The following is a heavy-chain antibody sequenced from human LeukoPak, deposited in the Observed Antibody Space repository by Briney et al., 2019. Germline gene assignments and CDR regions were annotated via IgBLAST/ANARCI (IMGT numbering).Heavy chain of an antibody. CDR2: INPNSGGT. CDR3: ARAGVAARHLDY. CDR1: GYTFTGYY. V-gene: IGHV1-2*02. Sequence: ASVKVSCKASGYTFTGYYMHWVRQAPGQGLEWMGWINPNSGGTSYAQKFQGRVTMTRDTSISTAYMELSRLRSDDTAVYYCARAGVAARHLDYWGQGTLVTVSS. J-gene: IGHJ4*02. D-gene: IGHD6-6*01.